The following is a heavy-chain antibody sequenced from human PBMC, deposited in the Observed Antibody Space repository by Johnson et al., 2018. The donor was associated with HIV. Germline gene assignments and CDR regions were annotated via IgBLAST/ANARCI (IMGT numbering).Heavy chain of an antibody. V-gene: IGHV3-9*01. CDR2: ISWNSGSI. CDR3: AKDRDLAAAGMDAFDI. CDR1: RFTFSTYG. J-gene: IGHJ3*02. D-gene: IGHD6-13*01. Sequence: VQLVESGGGVVQPGRSLRLSCAASRFTFSTYGIHWVRQATGKGLELVSGISWNSGSIGYADSVKGRFTISRDNAKNSLYLQMNSLRAEDTALYYCAKDRDLAAAGMDAFDIWGQGTVVTVSS.